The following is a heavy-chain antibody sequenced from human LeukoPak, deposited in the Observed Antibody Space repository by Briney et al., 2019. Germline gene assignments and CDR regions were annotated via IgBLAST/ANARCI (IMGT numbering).Heavy chain of an antibody. CDR2: ISYDGSNK. D-gene: IGHD3-9*01. V-gene: IGHV3-30*04. CDR1: GFTFSSYA. J-gene: IGHJ6*02. CDR3: AREGLDWSSNYYYYGMDV. Sequence: GGSLRLSCAASGFTFSSYAMHWVRQAPGKGLEWVAVISYDGSNKYYAGSVKGRFTISRDNSKNTLYLQMNSLRAEDTAVYYCAREGLDWSSNYYYYGMDVWGQGTTVTVSS.